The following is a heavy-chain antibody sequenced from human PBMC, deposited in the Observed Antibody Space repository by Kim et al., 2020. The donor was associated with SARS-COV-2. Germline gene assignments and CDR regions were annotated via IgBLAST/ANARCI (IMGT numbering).Heavy chain of an antibody. J-gene: IGHJ4*02. CDR3: ARGDGYYYDSSGYYPLTYFDY. V-gene: IGHV4-31*03. Sequence: SETLSLTCTVSGGSISSGGYYWSWIRQHPGKVLEWIGYIYYSGSTYYNPSLKSRVTISVDTSKNQFSLKLSSVTAADTAVYYCARGDGYYYDSSGYYPLTYFDYWGQGTLVTVSS. CDR1: GGSISSGGYY. D-gene: IGHD3-22*01. CDR2: IYYSGST.